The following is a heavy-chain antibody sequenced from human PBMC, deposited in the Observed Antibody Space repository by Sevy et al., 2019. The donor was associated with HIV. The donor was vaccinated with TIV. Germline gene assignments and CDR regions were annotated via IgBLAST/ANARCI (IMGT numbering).Heavy chain of an antibody. Sequence: GGSLRLSCAASGFTFTYAWMTWVRQAPGKGLEWLGRIKSRADGGTIDYAASVKGRFRISRDDPKNTLYLQMNSLKTEDTGVYYCSTDPIIVLLVTDGMDVWGQGTSVTVSS. V-gene: IGHV3-15*01. J-gene: IGHJ6*02. CDR2: IKSRADGGTI. CDR3: STDPIIVLLVTDGMDV. D-gene: IGHD2-8*02. CDR1: GFTFTYAW.